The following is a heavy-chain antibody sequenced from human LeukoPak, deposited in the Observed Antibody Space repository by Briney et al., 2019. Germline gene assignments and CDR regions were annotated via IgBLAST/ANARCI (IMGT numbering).Heavy chain of an antibody. CDR2: IFSST. CDR3: ARDFLWGSGSR. D-gene: IGHD3-10*01. V-gene: IGHV3-53*01. CDR1: GFTFSSYE. Sequence: GGSLRLSCAASGFTFSSYEMNWVRQAPGKGLEWVSFIFSSTHYSDSVKGRFTISRDNSKNTLYLQMNSLRAEDTAVYYCARDFLWGSGSRWGQGTLVTVSS. J-gene: IGHJ4*02.